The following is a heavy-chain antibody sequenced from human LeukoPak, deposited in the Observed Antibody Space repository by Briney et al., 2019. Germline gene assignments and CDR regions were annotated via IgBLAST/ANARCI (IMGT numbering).Heavy chain of an antibody. CDR3: ARWGRYGAGDY. CDR2: INTDGSST. J-gene: IGHJ4*02. CDR1: GFTFSSYW. V-gene: IGHV3-74*01. Sequence: GGSLRLSCAASGFTFSSYWMHWVRQAPGKELVWVSHINTDGSSTTYADSVKGRFTISRDNAKNTLYLQMNSLRAEDTAVYYCARWGRYGAGDYWGQGTLVTVSS. D-gene: IGHD3-16*01.